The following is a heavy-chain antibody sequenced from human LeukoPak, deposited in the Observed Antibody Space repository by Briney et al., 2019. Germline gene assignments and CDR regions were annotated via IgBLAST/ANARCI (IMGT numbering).Heavy chain of an antibody. V-gene: IGHV1-69*13. Sequence: SVKVSCKASGGTFSSYAISWVRQAPGQGLEWMGGIIPIFDTANYAQKFQGRVTITADESTSTAYMELSSLRSEDTAVYYCATELGGGATQTFDYWGQGTLVTVSS. CDR2: IIPIFDTA. CDR1: GGTFSSYA. CDR3: ATELGGGATQTFDY. D-gene: IGHD1-26*01. J-gene: IGHJ4*02.